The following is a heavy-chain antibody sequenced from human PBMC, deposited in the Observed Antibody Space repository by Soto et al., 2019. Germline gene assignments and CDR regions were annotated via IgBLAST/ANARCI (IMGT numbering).Heavy chain of an antibody. CDR3: AKALGDDDAFDI. D-gene: IGHD4-17*01. CDR1: GFTFDDYA. CDR2: ISWNSGSI. J-gene: IGHJ3*02. V-gene: IGHV3-9*01. Sequence: EVQLVESGGGLVQPGRSLRLSCAASGFTFDDYAMHWVRQALGKGLKWVSGISWNSGSIGYADSVKGRFTISRDNAKNSLYLQMNSLRSEDTALYYCAKALGDDDAFDIWGQGTMVTVSS.